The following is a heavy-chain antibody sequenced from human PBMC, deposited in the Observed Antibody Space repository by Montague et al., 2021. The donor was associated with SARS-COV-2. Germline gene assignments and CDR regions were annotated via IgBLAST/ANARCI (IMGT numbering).Heavy chain of an antibody. CDR1: GDSTASHY. J-gene: IGHJ3*01. Sequence: SETLSLTCTVSGDSTASHYWNWIRQSPGKRPEWIGYVYYNGDTKYNPSLQSRVTISIDTSENQFSLRLNSVTAADTAVYFCARGWGFDPWGQGRLVTVSS. D-gene: IGHD3-16*01. V-gene: IGHV4-59*11. CDR3: ARGWGFDP. CDR2: VYYNGDT.